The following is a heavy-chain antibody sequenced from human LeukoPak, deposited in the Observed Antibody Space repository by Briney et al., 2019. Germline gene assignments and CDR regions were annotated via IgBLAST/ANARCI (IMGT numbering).Heavy chain of an antibody. V-gene: IGHV5-51*01. J-gene: IGHJ4*02. CDR2: IYPGDSDT. CDR3: ARQFMGSTGYFDY. Sequence: ESLKISCKASGYSFTSYWVGWVRQMPGKGLEWMGIIYPGDSDTRYSPSFQGQVTISADKSISTAYLQWSSLKASDTAMHYCARQFMGSTGYFDYWGQGTLVTVSS. CDR1: GYSFTSYW. D-gene: IGHD2-2*01.